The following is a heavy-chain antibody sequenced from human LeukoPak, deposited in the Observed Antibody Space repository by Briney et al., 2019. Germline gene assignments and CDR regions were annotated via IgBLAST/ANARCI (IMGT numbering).Heavy chain of an antibody. D-gene: IGHD4-17*01. V-gene: IGHV3-74*01. J-gene: IGHJ5*02. CDR3: ARESRIRNTVTEYNWFDP. Sequence: GGSLRLSCAASGFTFSSYWMHWVRQAPGKGLVWVSRINSDGSSTSYADSVKGRFTISRDNAKNTLYLQMNSLRAEDTAVYYCARESRIRNTVTEYNWFDPWGQGTLVTVSS. CDR1: GFTFSSYW. CDR2: INSDGSST.